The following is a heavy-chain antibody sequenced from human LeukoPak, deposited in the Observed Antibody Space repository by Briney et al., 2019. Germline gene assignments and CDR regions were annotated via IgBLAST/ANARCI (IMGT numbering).Heavy chain of an antibody. D-gene: IGHD3/OR15-3a*01. Sequence: ASVKVSCKASGYTFTSYGISWVGQAPGQGVEGVGWVSAYNGGTNYAQKFQGRVNMTKDKDRTTAYMEVRRVRSEERGGYYCERVDLLWTGHYSANWFDPWGQGPPVTVSS. CDR2: VSAYNGGT. V-gene: IGHV1-18*01. J-gene: IGHJ5*02. CDR3: ERVDLLWTGHYSANWFDP. CDR1: GYTFTSYG.